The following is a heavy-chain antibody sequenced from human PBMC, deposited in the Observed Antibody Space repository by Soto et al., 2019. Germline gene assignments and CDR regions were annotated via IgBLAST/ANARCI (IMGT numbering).Heavy chain of an antibody. V-gene: IGHV1-69*02. Sequence: QVQLVQSGAEVKKPGSSVKVSCKSSGGTFNPYTITWVRRAPGQGLEWMGRIIPLLDIANYAQKFQGRVTITADKSTRTVYMELSSLRYDDTAVYYCARGRVVQDPENPTINTWFDPWGQGTLVTVSS. J-gene: IGHJ5*02. D-gene: IGHD2-15*01. CDR1: GGTFNPYT. CDR3: ARGRVVQDPENPTINTWFDP. CDR2: IIPLLDIA.